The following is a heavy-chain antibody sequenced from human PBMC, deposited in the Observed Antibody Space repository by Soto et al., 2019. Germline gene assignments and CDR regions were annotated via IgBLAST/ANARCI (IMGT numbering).Heavy chain of an antibody. CDR1: AYSFTTYW. J-gene: IGHJ1*01. CDR2: IYPGDSRV. Sequence: PGESLKISCKGSAYSFTTYWVGWVRQMPGQGLEWVGVIYPGDSRVRYSPPFQGQVTISADKSINTAYLQWSSLKASDTAMYYCARHSGVAEDGTDWGQGTLVTVSS. CDR3: ARHSGVAEDGTD. V-gene: IGHV5-51*01. D-gene: IGHD6-13*01.